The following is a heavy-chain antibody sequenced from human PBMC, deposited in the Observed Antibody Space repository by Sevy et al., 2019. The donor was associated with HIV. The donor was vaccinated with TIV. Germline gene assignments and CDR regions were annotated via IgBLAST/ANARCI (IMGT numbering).Heavy chain of an antibody. CDR2: IYYNGHI. Sequence: SETVSLTCTVSGGSITSLYWNWIRQPPGKGLEWIANIYYNGHINYNPSLKSRVTLSLDTSKNQFSLRRSSVTAADTAMYYCAGENAWGRGYSWGQGTLVTVSS. J-gene: IGHJ4*02. D-gene: IGHD1-26*01. V-gene: IGHV4-59*08. CDR1: GGSITSLY. CDR3: AGENAWGRGYS.